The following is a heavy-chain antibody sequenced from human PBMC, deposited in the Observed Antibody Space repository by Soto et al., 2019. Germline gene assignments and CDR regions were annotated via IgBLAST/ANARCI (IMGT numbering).Heavy chain of an antibody. Sequence: PSETLSLTCTVSGASISSHYWSWIRQPPGKGLEWIGYINYSGGTNYNPSLKSRVTISADTSKKEFALKLNSVTAADTALYYCVRSSGDGPYNWFDSWGHGTLVTGSS. CDR2: INYSGGT. V-gene: IGHV4-59*11. CDR3: VRSSGDGPYNWFDS. CDR1: GASISSHY. J-gene: IGHJ5*01. D-gene: IGHD4-17*01.